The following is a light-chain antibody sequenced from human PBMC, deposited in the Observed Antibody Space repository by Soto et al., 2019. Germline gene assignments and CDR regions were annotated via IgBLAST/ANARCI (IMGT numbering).Light chain of an antibody. V-gene: IGLV1-44*01. CDR1: SSNIGTSS. CDR2: TTN. J-gene: IGLJ1*01. Sequence: QSVLTQPHSASGTPGQRVTISCSGSSSNIGTSSVHWFQQLPGTAPKLLISTTNQRPSGVPDGFSASKSGTWASLAISGRQYEDEEDYYCAAWDDSLNGLVFGTGTKLTVL. CDR3: AAWDDSLNGLV.